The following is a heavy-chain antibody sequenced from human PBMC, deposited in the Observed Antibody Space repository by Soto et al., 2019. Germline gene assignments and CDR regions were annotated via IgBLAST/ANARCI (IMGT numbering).Heavy chain of an antibody. V-gene: IGHV3-66*02. Sequence: PGGSLRLSCAASGFTVSSNYMSWVRQAPGKGLEWVSVIYSGGSTYYADSVKGRFTISRDNSKNTLFLQMNSLRAEDTAVYYCARPRSGRNYFDYWGQGTLVTVSS. CDR3: ARPRSGRNYFDY. CDR2: IYSGGST. D-gene: IGHD1-26*01. CDR1: GFTVSSNY. J-gene: IGHJ4*02.